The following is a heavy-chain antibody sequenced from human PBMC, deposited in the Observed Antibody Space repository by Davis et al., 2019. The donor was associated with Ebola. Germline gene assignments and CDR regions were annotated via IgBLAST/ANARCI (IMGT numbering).Heavy chain of an antibody. J-gene: IGHJ4*02. CDR1: GFTFSSYS. Sequence: GESLKISCAASGFTFSSYSMNWVRQAPGKGLEWVSVIHSGGATYYADSVKGRLTISRDHSRNTLYLQLNSLRADDTAVYYCARDLFGDIEYWGQGIVVTVSS. CDR3: ARDLFGDIEY. V-gene: IGHV3-66*01. CDR2: IHSGGAT. D-gene: IGHD3-10*01.